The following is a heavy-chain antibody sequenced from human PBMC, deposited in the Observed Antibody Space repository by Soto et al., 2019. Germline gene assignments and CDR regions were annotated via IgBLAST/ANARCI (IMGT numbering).Heavy chain of an antibody. Sequence: GGSVRLSCASSGFTFITYAMNWFRQAPGKGLEWVSAMSGSGGDTFYADSVKGRFTISRDNSIGTLYLPMSRLRTEDTAIYYCARPRGYGVFDAYDIWGQGAMVTVSS. V-gene: IGHV3-23*01. CDR1: GFTFITYA. CDR3: ARPRGYGVFDAYDI. J-gene: IGHJ3*02. CDR2: MSGSGGDT. D-gene: IGHD4-17*01.